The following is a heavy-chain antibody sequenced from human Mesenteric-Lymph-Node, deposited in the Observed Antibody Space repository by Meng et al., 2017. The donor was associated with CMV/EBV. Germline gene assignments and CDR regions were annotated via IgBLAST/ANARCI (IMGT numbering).Heavy chain of an antibody. CDR1: GVTVTFSNYW. J-gene: IGHJ6*02. D-gene: IGHD2-21*02. Sequence: GGSLRLSCAASGVTVTFSNYWMHWVRQAPGKGLVWVSRISSDGSNTNYADSVKGRFTISRDNAKNTLYLQMNSLRAEDTAVYYCARGYCGGDCYGRNHFYYYGMDVWGQGTTVTVSS. V-gene: IGHV3-74*01. CDR2: ISSDGSNT. CDR3: ARGYCGGDCYGRNHFYYYGMDV.